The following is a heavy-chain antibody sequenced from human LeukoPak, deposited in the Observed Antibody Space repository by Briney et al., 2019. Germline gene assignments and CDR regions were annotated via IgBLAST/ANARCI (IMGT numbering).Heavy chain of an antibody. CDR3: AIMGGRAAAGRVNWFDP. V-gene: IGHV1-8*01. CDR1: GYTFTSYD. J-gene: IGHJ5*02. Sequence: ASVKVSCKASGYTFTSYDINWVRQATGQGLEWMGWMNPNSGNTGYAQKFQGRVTMTRNTSISTAYMELSSLRSEDTAVYYCAIMGGRAAAGRVNWFDPWGQGTLVSV. CDR2: MNPNSGNT. D-gene: IGHD6-13*01.